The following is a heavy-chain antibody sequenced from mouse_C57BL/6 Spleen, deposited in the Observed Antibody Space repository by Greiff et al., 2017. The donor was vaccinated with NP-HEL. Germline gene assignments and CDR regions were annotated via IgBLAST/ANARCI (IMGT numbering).Heavy chain of an antibody. CDR1: GYAFSSYW. Sequence: SGAELVKPGASVKISCKASGYAFSSYWMNWVKQRPGKGLEWIGQIYPGDGDTNYNGKFKGKATLTADKSSSTAYMQLSSLTSEDSAVYFCARERAYGNYVDFDVWGTGTTVTVSS. V-gene: IGHV1-80*01. CDR3: ARERAYGNYVDFDV. D-gene: IGHD2-1*01. J-gene: IGHJ1*03. CDR2: IYPGDGDT.